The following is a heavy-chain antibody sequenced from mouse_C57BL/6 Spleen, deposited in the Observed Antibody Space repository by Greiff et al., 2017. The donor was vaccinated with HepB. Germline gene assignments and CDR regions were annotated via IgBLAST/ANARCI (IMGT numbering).Heavy chain of an antibody. CDR3: AREYYGTPFAY. Sequence: QVQLQQSGPELVKPGASVKISCKASGYAFSSSWINWVKQRPGTGLEWIGRIYPGDGDTNYNGKFKGKATLTADKSSSTAYMQLSSLTSEDSAVYFCAREYYGTPFAYWGQGTLVTVSA. V-gene: IGHV1-82*01. CDR1: GYAFSSSW. CDR2: IYPGDGDT. D-gene: IGHD1-1*01. J-gene: IGHJ3*01.